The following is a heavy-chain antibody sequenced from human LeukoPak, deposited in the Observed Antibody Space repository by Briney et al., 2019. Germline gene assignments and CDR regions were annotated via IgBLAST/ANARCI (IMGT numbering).Heavy chain of an antibody. V-gene: IGHV1-2*02. CDR1: GYTFTVYY. CDR3: AREINTYSGSYYNY. D-gene: IGHD1-26*01. CDR2: INPNSGGT. J-gene: IGHJ4*02. Sequence: ASVKVSCKASGYTFTVYYMHWLRQAPRQGLEWMGWINPNSGGTNYAQRFQGRVTMTRDTSIGTAYMELSSLRSDDTAVYYCAREINTYSGSYYNYWGQGTLVTVSS.